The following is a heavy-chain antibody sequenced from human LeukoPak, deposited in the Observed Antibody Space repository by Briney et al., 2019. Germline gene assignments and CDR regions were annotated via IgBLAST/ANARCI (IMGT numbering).Heavy chain of an antibody. D-gene: IGHD1-26*01. CDR1: EGTFSSYA. CDR2: IISIFGTA. CDR3: ASPQPQVGAINYFDY. Sequence: SVKVSCKASEGTFSSYAISWVRQAPGQGLEWMGGIISIFGTANYAQKFQGRVTITADESTSTAYMELSSLRSEDTAVYYCASPQPQVGAINYFDYWGQGTLVTVSS. J-gene: IGHJ4*02. V-gene: IGHV1-69*13.